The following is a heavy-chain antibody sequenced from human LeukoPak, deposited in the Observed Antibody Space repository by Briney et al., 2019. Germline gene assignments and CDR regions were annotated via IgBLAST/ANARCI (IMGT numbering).Heavy chain of an antibody. V-gene: IGHV1-69*04. CDR3: ASRLRSNYAFDI. Sequence: SVKVSCKASGGTFSSYAISWVRQAPGQGLEWMGRIIPILGIANYAQKFQGRVTITADKSTSTAYMELSSLRSEDTAVYYCASRLRSNYAFDIWGQGTMVTVSS. J-gene: IGHJ3*02. CDR2: IIPILGIA. CDR1: GGTFSSYA. D-gene: IGHD1-20*01.